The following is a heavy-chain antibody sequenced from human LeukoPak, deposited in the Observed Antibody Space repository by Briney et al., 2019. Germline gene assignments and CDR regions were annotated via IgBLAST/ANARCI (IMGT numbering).Heavy chain of an antibody. Sequence: GGSLRLSCAASGFTFNIQWMHWVRQAPGKGLVWVSRINSDGSSTNYADSVKGRYTISRDNAKNMVYLQMNSLRAEDTAVYYCTPDRSYAMEVWGQGATVAVS. J-gene: IGHJ6*02. CDR2: INSDGSST. CDR1: GFTFNIQW. V-gene: IGHV3-74*01. CDR3: TPDRSYAMEV.